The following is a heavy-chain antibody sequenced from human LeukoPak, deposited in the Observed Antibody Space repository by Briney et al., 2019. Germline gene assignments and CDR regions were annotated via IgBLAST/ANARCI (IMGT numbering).Heavy chain of an antibody. D-gene: IGHD3-16*01. CDR3: ARGLDYSAGTFDY. J-gene: IGHJ4*02. CDR2: IYDNNST. CDR1: GFTVSSSY. V-gene: IGHV3-53*01. Sequence: PGGSLRLSCAVSGFTVSSSYMNWVRQAPGKGLEWVSIIYDNNSTYYADSVKGRFTISRGNSKNTLYLQMNSLRAEDTAVYYCARGLDYSAGTFDYWGQGTLVTVSS.